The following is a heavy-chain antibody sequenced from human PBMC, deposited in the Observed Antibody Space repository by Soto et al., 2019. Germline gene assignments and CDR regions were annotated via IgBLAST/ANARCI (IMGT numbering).Heavy chain of an antibody. V-gene: IGHV5-51*01. CDR3: ARHVVEHSGSTTQWLDP. D-gene: IGHD6-6*01. CDR2: IYPGDSDT. Sequence: PGESLKISCKGSGYSFTTYWIVWVRQVPEKGLEWMGIIYPGDSDTRYSPSFQGQVTISADKSITTAYLQWSSLKASDTAMYYCARHVVEHSGSTTQWLDPWGQGTLVTVSS. CDR1: GYSFTTYW. J-gene: IGHJ5*02.